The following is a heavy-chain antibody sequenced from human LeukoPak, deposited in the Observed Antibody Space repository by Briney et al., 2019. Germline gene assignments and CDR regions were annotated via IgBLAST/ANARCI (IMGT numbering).Heavy chain of an antibody. D-gene: IGHD3-10*01. J-gene: IGHJ4*02. CDR1: GFTFSSYE. V-gene: IGHV3-48*03. CDR3: ARVLGSYAVDY. CDR2: ISKSGTTK. Sequence: TGGSLRLSCAASGFTFSSYEMNWVRQAPGKGLEWVSYISKSGTTKEYADSVKGRFTISRDNTKNSLYLQMNSLTVDDTAVYYCARVLGSYAVDYWGQGTLATVSS.